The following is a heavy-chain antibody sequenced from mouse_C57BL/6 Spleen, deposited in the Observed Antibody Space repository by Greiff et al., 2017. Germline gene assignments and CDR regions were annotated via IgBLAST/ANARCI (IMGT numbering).Heavy chain of an antibody. Sequence: VQLQQSGPELVKPGASVKISCKASGYTFTDYYMNWVKQSHGKSLEWIGDINPNNGGTSYNQKFKGKATLTVDKSSSTAYMELRSLTSEDSAVYYCARSGPYDGYYDYWGQGTTLTVSS. V-gene: IGHV1-26*01. CDR3: ARSGPYDGYYDY. J-gene: IGHJ2*01. CDR1: GYTFTDYY. CDR2: INPNNGGT. D-gene: IGHD2-3*01.